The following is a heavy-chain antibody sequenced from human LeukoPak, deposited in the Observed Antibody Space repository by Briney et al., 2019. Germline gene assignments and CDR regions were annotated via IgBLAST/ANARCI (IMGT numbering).Heavy chain of an antibody. CDR1: GFTFSNYG. V-gene: IGHV3-48*04. J-gene: IGHJ3*01. CDR3: ARSFDV. Sequence: GGSLRLSCEAAGFTFSNYGMHWVRQAPGKGLEWVSKISDSGLNTNHADSVKGRFTISRDNTKKSVYLQMNSLRVEDTAVYYCARSFDVWGQGTMVTVSS. CDR2: ISDSGLNT.